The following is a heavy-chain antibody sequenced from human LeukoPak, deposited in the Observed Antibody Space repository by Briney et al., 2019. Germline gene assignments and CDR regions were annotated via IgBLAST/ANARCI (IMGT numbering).Heavy chain of an antibody. Sequence: GRSLRLSCGVSEFTFYDYVIRWVRAGPGEGVEWVSAMCWTSGSIAYADSLKGRFNIFRDNAQSCLYLQMNSLRAEDTAFYYCARSSGSYDGYYGVEVWGQGTTVIVSS. CDR2: MCWTSGSI. V-gene: IGHV3-9*01. CDR3: ARSSGSYDGYYGVEV. D-gene: IGHD6-19*01. CDR1: EFTFYDYV. J-gene: IGHJ6*02.